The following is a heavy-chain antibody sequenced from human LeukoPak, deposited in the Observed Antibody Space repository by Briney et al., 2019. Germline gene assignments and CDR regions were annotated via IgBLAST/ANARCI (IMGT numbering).Heavy chain of an antibody. D-gene: IGHD1-26*01. CDR2: VHLSGTS. V-gene: IGHV4-4*02. CDR1: GGPILTTNW. CDR3: ARESGAFSPFGF. J-gene: IGHJ4*02. Sequence: PSETLSLTCAVSGGPILTTNWWSWVRQPPGKGLEWIGEVHLSGTSNYNPSPKSRVSMSIDKSKNQLSLKLTSVTAADTAMYYCARESGAFSPFGFWGQGTLVTVSS.